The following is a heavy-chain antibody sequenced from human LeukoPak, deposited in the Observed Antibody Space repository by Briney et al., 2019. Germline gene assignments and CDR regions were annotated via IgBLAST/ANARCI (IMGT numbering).Heavy chain of an antibody. CDR3: AKEKKYYYDGSGYPGYDY. CDR1: GFTFSIYG. J-gene: IGHJ4*02. CDR2: IRYDGSNK. D-gene: IGHD3-22*01. V-gene: IGHV3-30*02. Sequence: GGSLRLSCIASGFTFSIYGMHWVRQAPGKGLEWVAFIRYDGSNKYYADSVKGRFTISRDNSKNTLYLQMNSLRVEDTAAYYCAKEKKYYYDGSGYPGYDYWGQGTLVTVSS.